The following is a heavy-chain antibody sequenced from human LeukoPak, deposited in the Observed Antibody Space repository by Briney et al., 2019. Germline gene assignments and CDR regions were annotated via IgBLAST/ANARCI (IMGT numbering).Heavy chain of an antibody. J-gene: IGHJ4*02. CDR2: ISYGGSNK. D-gene: IGHD6-13*01. V-gene: IGHV3-30*18. CDR3: AKGQIAAAGPTYFDY. CDR1: GFTFSSYG. Sequence: GGSLRLSCAASGFTFSSYGMHWVRQAPGKGLEWVAVISYGGSNKYYADSVKGRFTISRDNSKNTLYLQMNSLRAEDTAVYYCAKGQIAAAGPTYFDYWGQGTLVTVSS.